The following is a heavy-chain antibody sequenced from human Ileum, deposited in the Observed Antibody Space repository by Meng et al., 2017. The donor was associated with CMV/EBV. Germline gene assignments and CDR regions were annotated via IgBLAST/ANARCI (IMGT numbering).Heavy chain of an antibody. V-gene: IGHV3-30*04. CDR1: GFTFSSYA. CDR2: ISYDGSNK. CDR3: ARVASILTYSSGSGSLLYYFDY. D-gene: IGHD3-10*01. Sequence: GGSLRLSCAASGFTFSSYAMHWVRQAPGKGLEWVAVISYDGSNKYYADSVKGRITTSRDNSKNTLYLQMNSLRAEDTAVYYCARVASILTYSSGSGSLLYYFDYWGQGTLVTVSS. J-gene: IGHJ4*02.